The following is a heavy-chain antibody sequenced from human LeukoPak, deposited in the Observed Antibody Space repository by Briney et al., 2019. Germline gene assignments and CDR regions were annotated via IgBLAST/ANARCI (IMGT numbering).Heavy chain of an antibody. CDR3: AKGTLDIVVVPAAPKVYYFDY. Sequence: GGSLGLSCAASGFTFSSYAMSWVRQAPGKGLEWVSAISGSGGSTYYADSVKGRFTISRDNSKNTLYLQMNSLRAEDTAVYYCAKGTLDIVVVPAAPKVYYFDYWGQGTLVTVSS. D-gene: IGHD2-2*01. J-gene: IGHJ4*02. CDR1: GFTFSSYA. CDR2: ISGSGGST. V-gene: IGHV3-23*01.